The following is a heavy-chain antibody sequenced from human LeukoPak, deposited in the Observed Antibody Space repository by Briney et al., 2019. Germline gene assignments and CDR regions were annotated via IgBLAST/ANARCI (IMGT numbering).Heavy chain of an antibody. V-gene: IGHV5-51*01. CDR1: GYSYTTYW. D-gene: IGHD6-6*01. J-gene: IGHJ6*02. CDR2: INPSDSDT. CDR3: ARLTGIAARPGGMDV. Sequence: GESLKISCKGSGYSYTTYWIGWVRQMPGKGLEWMGIINPSDSDTTYSPSFQGQVTISADKSISTAYLQWSSLKASDTAIYYCARLTGIAARPGGMDVWGQGTTVTVSS.